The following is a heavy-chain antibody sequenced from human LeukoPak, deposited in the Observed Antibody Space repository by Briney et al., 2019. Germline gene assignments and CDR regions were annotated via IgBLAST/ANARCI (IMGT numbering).Heavy chain of an antibody. CDR2: MNPNSGNT. J-gene: IGHJ6*03. V-gene: IGHV1-8*03. Sequence: EASVTVSCKASGYTFTSYDINWVRQATGQGLEWMGWMNPNSGNTGYAQKFQGRVTITRNTSISTAYMELSSLRSEDTAVYYCARGGVVTQDYYYYYMDVWGKGTTVTVSS. CDR3: ARGGVVTQDYYYYYMDV. CDR1: GYTFTSYD. D-gene: IGHD4-23*01.